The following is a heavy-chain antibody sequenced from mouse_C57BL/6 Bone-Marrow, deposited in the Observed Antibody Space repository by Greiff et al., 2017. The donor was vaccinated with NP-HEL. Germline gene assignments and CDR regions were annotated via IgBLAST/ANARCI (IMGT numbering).Heavy chain of an antibody. D-gene: IGHD1-1*01. CDR2: IYPRSGNT. CDR3: ARNYYGSRAMDY. Sequence: VQLQQSGAELARPGASVKLSCKASGYTFTSSGISWVKQRTGQGLEWIGEIYPRSGNTYYNEKFKGKATLTADKSSSTAYMELRSLTSEDSAVYFCARNYYGSRAMDYWGQGTSVTVSS. CDR1: GYTFTSSG. V-gene: IGHV1-81*01. J-gene: IGHJ4*01.